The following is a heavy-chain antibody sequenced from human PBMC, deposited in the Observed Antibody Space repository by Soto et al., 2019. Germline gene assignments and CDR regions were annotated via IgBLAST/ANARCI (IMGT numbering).Heavy chain of an antibody. CDR3: ARARGLGYCSGGSCLHFDY. Sequence: QVQLVQSGAEVKKPGSSVKGSCKASGGTFSSYAISWVRQAPGQGIEWMGGIIPIFGTANYAQKFQGRVTITADKYTSTAYMELSSLRSEYTAVYYCARARGLGYCSGGSCLHFDYWGQGTLFTVAS. D-gene: IGHD2-15*01. CDR1: GGTFSSYA. V-gene: IGHV1-69*06. CDR2: IIPIFGTA. J-gene: IGHJ4*02.